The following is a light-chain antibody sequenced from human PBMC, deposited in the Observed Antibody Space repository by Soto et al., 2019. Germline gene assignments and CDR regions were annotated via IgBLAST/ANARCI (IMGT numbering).Light chain of an antibody. J-gene: IGKJ1*01. V-gene: IGKV1-5*01. CDR1: RSISSW. CDR2: DAS. Sequence: DVQMTQSPSTLSAAVGVRVTITCRASRSISSWLAWYQQKPGKAPKLLIYDASSLESGVPSRFSGSGSGTEFTLTISSLQPDDFATYYCQQYNSYSSFGQGTKVDIK. CDR3: QQYNSYSS.